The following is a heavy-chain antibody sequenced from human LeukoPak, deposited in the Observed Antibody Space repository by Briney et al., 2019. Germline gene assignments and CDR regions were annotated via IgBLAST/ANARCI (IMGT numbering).Heavy chain of an antibody. D-gene: IGHD3-16*01. CDR2: INHRGTT. Sequence: PSETLSLTCAVYAESYSHYYWTWIRQAPGKGLEWLGEINHRGTTNFNLSLKSRATISVDTSKHQFSLKLTSVSAADTAVYYCATMPPNGYTGLIGAVVGYFENWGQGTLVTVSS. CDR1: AESYSHYY. V-gene: IGHV4-34*01. CDR3: ATMPPNGYTGLIGAVVGYFEN. J-gene: IGHJ4*02.